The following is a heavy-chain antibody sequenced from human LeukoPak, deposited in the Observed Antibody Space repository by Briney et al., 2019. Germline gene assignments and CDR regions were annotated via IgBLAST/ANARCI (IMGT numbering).Heavy chain of an antibody. Sequence: WETLSLTCAVSGYSISSGYNWDWIRQPPGKGLEWFGSIFHSGSTYYTPSLKSRVTISVDTSKNQFSLKLTSVTAADTAVYYCAREQSASCDYWGQGTLVTVSS. D-gene: IGHD2-2*01. V-gene: IGHV4-38-2*02. CDR2: IFHSGST. CDR1: GYSISSGYN. J-gene: IGHJ4*02. CDR3: AREQSASCDY.